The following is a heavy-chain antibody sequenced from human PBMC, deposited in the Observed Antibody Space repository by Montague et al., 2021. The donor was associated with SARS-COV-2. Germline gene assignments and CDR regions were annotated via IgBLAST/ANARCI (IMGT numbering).Heavy chain of an antibody. CDR2: IYSGGYN. CDR1: GGSINSITYY. V-gene: IGHV4-61*02. CDR3: ARVSGKVTDS. D-gene: IGHD3-10*01. Sequence: TLSLTCTVSGGSINSITYYWSWIRQPAGKGLEWIGRIYSGGYNNYNPSLKSRVTMSMDTSKNQFFLNLTSLTAADTAVYYCARVSGKVTDSWGPGTLVTVSS. J-gene: IGHJ5*01.